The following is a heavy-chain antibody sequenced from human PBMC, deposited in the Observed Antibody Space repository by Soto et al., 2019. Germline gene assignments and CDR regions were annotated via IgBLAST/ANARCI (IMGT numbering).Heavy chain of an antibody. Sequence: ASVKVSCKASGYTFTNYGISWVRQAPGQGLEWMGIINPSGGSTSYAQKFQGRVTMTRDTSTSTVYMELSSLRSEDTAVYYCAKSIVGATGFDYWGQGTLVTVSS. J-gene: IGHJ4*02. CDR1: GYTFTNYG. CDR2: INPSGGST. D-gene: IGHD1-26*01. CDR3: AKSIVGATGFDY. V-gene: IGHV1-46*03.